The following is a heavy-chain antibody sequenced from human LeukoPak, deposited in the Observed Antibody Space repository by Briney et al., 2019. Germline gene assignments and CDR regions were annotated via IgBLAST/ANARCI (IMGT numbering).Heavy chain of an antibody. J-gene: IGHJ4*02. Sequence: PGGSLRLSCEDSGFTFDDYGMSWVRQAPGKGLEWVSGINWDGGSTFYADSVKGRFTIFRDNAKNSLFLQMNSLRAEDTALYYCARDLSDNWYTFGYWGQGTLVTVSS. V-gene: IGHV3-20*04. CDR2: INWDGGST. CDR1: GFTFDDYG. D-gene: IGHD1-1*01. CDR3: ARDLSDNWYTFGY.